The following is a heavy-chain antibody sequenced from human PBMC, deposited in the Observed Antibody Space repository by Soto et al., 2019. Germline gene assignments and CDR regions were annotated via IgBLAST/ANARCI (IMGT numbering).Heavy chain of an antibody. CDR1: GYTFTSYG. CDR2: ISAYNGNT. J-gene: IGHJ4*02. D-gene: IGHD1-26*01. V-gene: IGHV1-18*01. CDR3: ARDPTLYSGSYPSDY. Sequence: QVQLVQSGAEVKKPGASVKVSCKASGYTFTSYGISWVRQAPGQGLEWMGWISAYNGNTNYAQMLQGRGTMTTDTSTSTAYMELRSLRSDDTAVYYCARDPTLYSGSYPSDYWGQGTLVTVSS.